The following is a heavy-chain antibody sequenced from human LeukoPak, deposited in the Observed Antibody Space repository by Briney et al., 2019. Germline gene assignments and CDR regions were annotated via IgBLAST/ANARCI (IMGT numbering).Heavy chain of an antibody. Sequence: SVKVSCKACGGTFSSYAISWVRQAPGQGLEWMGGIIPIFGTANYAQKFQGRVTITADESTSTAYMELSSLRSEDTAVYYCARLGYYSSTSCNSDYWGQGTLVTVSS. D-gene: IGHD2-2*01. CDR2: IIPIFGTA. V-gene: IGHV1-69*13. CDR3: ARLGYYSSTSCNSDY. J-gene: IGHJ4*02. CDR1: GGTFSSYA.